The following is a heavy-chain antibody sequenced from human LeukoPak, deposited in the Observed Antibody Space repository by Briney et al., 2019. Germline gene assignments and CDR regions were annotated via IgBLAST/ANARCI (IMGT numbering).Heavy chain of an antibody. CDR3: ATYSILNAREFRY. J-gene: IGHJ1*01. D-gene: IGHD4-11*01. Sequence: QPGGSLRLSCAGSGFTFSNSWMGWVRQAPGKGLEWVANVQHIGGETYYVDSVKGRFTISRDNAKNSVYLQMNRLGADDTAVYYCATYSILNAREFRYWGQGTLVTVTS. CDR2: VQHIGGET. V-gene: IGHV3-7*01. CDR1: GFTFSNSW.